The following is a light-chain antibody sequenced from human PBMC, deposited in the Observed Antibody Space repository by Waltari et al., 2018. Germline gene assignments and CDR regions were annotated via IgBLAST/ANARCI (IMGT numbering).Light chain of an antibody. Sequence: SYELTQTPSVSVSPGQTARITCSGHELPRKYAYWFQKKQGQAPRLVIYEDTKRPSGIPERFSGSSSGTVATLTITGAQVDDEADYYCYSSDSTGLRVFGGGTTVVVL. CDR3: YSSDSTGLRV. CDR2: EDT. J-gene: IGLJ1*01. V-gene: IGLV3-10*01. CDR1: ELPRKY.